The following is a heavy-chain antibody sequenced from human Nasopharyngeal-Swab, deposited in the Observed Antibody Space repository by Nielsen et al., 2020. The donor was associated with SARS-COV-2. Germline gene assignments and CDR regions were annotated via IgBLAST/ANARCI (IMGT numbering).Heavy chain of an antibody. Sequence: GESLKISCAASGFTVSSNYMSWVRQAPGKGLEWVSVIYSGGSTYYADSVKGRFTISRDNSKNTLYLQMNSLRAEDTAVYYCAKDKELGGYYYYMDVWGKGTTVTVSS. J-gene: IGHJ6*03. CDR3: AKDKELGGYYYYMDV. V-gene: IGHV3-53*01. CDR1: GFTVSSNY. CDR2: IYSGGST. D-gene: IGHD3-10*01.